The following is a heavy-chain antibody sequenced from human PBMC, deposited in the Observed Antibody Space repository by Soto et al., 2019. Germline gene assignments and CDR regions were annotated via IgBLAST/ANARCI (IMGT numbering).Heavy chain of an antibody. J-gene: IGHJ6*03. Sequence: GGSLRLSCAASGFTVSSNYMSWVRQAPGKGLEWVSVIYSGGSTYYADSVKGRFTISRDNSKNTLYLQMNSLRAEDTAVYYCARDRGYYYGSGSYYRGYYYYMDVWGKGTTVTVSS. D-gene: IGHD3-10*01. CDR2: IYSGGST. V-gene: IGHV3-66*01. CDR3: ARDRGYYYGSGSYYRGYYYYMDV. CDR1: GFTVSSNY.